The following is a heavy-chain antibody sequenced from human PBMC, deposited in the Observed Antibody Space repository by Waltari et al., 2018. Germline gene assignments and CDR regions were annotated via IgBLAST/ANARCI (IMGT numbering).Heavy chain of an antibody. D-gene: IGHD5-12*01. CDR1: GYTFTGYY. CDR2: INPNSGGT. CDR3: ARGSLEMATITGLLDY. Sequence: QVQLVQSGAEVKKPGASVKVSCKASGYTFTGYYMHWVRQAPGQGLERMGWINPNSGGTNYAQKFQGRVTMTRDTSISTAYMELSRLRSDDTAVYYCARGSLEMATITGLLDYWGQGTLVTVSS. V-gene: IGHV1-2*02. J-gene: IGHJ4*02.